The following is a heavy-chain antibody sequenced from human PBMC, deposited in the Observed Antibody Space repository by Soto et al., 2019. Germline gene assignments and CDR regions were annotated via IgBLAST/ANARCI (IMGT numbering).Heavy chain of an antibody. CDR1: GYSFTSYW. J-gene: IGHJ3*02. CDR3: ATFLAGFHDAFDI. D-gene: IGHD3-3*01. V-gene: IGHV5-10-1*01. CDR2: IDPSDSYT. Sequence: GESLKISCKGSGYSFTSYWISWVRQMPGKGLEWMGRIDPSDSYTNYSPSFQGHVTISADKSISTAYLQWSSLKASDTAMYYCATFLAGFHDAFDIWATGQWSPSPQ.